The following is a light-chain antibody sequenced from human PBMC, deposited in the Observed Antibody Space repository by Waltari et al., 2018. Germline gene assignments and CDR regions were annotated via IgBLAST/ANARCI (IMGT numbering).Light chain of an antibody. Sequence: DIQMTQSPSSLSASVGDRVTITCQASQGISKFVNWYQHKAGKAPKLLIHDATRLEVGVPSRFTGSGSGTDFTFTVSSLQPEDSATYYCQQFDSVPYTFGQGTKLEI. V-gene: IGKV1-33*01. CDR1: QGISKF. CDR2: DAT. CDR3: QQFDSVPYT. J-gene: IGKJ2*01.